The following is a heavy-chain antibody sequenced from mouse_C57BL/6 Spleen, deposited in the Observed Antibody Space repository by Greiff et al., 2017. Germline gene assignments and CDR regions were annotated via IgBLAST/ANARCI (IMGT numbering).Heavy chain of an antibody. D-gene: IGHD1-1*01. V-gene: IGHV1-52*01. CDR1: GYTFTSYW. CDR2: IDPSDSET. Sequence: QVQLKQPGAELVRPGSSVKLSCKASGYTFTSYWMHWVKQRPIQGLEWIGNIDPSDSETHYNQKFKDKATLTVDKSSSTAYMQLSSLKSEDSAVYYCARGRGSSPFAYWGQGTLVTVSA. J-gene: IGHJ3*01. CDR3: ARGRGSSPFAY.